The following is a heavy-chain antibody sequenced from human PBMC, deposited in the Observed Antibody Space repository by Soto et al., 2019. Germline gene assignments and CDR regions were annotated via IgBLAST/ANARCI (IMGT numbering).Heavy chain of an antibody. V-gene: IGHV4-61*01. D-gene: IGHD3-22*01. CDR1: GGSVSSGSYY. Sequence: SETLSLTCTVSGGSVSSGSYYWSWIRQPPGKGLDWIGYIYYSGSTNYNPSLKSRVTISVDTSKNQISLKLSSVTAEDTAVDYCARGGDYYDSSGCNFDYWGQGTLVTVSS. J-gene: IGHJ4*02. CDR2: IYYSGST. CDR3: ARGGDYYDSSGCNFDY.